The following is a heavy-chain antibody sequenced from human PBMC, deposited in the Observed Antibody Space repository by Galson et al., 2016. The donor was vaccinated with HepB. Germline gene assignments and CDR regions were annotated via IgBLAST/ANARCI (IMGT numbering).Heavy chain of an antibody. CDR1: GFTFSASS. J-gene: IGHJ4*01. CDR2: IRSKRVNYAT. D-gene: IGHD6-25*01. V-gene: IGHV3-73*01. CDR3: ATIRSDGQQRIDN. Sequence: SLRLSCAASGFTFSASSIHWVRQSSGKGLEWVGRIRSKRVNYATTYGTSMKGRVTISRDDSKNTAYLQMDSLETEDTAVYYCATIRSDGQQRIDNWGHGTLVTVSS.